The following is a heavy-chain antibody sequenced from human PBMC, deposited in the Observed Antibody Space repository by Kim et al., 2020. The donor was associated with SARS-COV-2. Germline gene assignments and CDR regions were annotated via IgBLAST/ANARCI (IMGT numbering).Heavy chain of an antibody. CDR3: VSGVTAMVPLYFFDY. CDR2: IKQDGSEK. Sequence: GGSLRLSCAASGFTFSSYWMSWVRQAPGKGLEWVANIKQDGSEKYYVDSVKGRFTISRDNAKNSLSLQMNSLRAEDTAVYYCVSGVTAMVPLYFFDYWGQGTLVTVSS. V-gene: IGHV3-7*03. J-gene: IGHJ4*02. CDR1: GFTFSSYW. D-gene: IGHD5-18*01.